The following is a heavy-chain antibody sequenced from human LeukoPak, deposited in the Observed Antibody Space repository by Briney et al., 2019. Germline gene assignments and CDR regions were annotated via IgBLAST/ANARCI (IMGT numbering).Heavy chain of an antibody. D-gene: IGHD6-19*01. J-gene: IGHJ6*02. CDR3: ARDRQRLVGIYYYGMDV. Sequence: ASVKVSCKASGFTFTHYGITWVRQAPGQGLAWMGWISAYDGNTNYAQNLQGRVTMTTDTSTSTAYMELRSLSSDDTAVYYCARDRQRLVGIYYYGMDVWGQGTTVTVSS. CDR1: GFTFTHYG. V-gene: IGHV1-18*01. CDR2: ISAYDGNT.